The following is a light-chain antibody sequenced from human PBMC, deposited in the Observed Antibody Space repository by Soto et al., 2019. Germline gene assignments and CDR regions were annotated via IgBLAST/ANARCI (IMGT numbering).Light chain of an antibody. Sequence: EIVLTQSPATLPLSPGERATLSCRASQSVSSYLAWYQQKPGQAPRLLIYDASNRATGIPARCSGSGSGTDFTLTISSLEPEDFAVYYCQQRSNWPPIFTFGPGTKVDIK. J-gene: IGKJ3*01. CDR2: DAS. V-gene: IGKV3-11*01. CDR3: QQRSNWPPIFT. CDR1: QSVSSY.